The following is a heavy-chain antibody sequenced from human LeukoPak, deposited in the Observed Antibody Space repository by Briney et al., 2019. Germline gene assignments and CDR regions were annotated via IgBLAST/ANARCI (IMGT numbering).Heavy chain of an antibody. CDR3: ARGYCSSTSCYGFDY. D-gene: IGHD2-2*01. CDR2: INHSGST. J-gene: IGHJ4*02. Sequence: SETLSLTCAVYGGPFSGYYWSWTRQPPGKGLEWIGEINHSGSTNYNPSLKSRVTISVDTSKNQFSLKLSSVTAADTAVYYCARGYCSSTSCYGFDYWGQGTLVTVSS. CDR1: GGPFSGYY. V-gene: IGHV4-34*01.